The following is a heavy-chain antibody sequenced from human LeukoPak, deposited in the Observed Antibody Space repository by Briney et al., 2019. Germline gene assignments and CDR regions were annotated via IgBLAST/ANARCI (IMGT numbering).Heavy chain of an antibody. CDR1: GASVSSYY. CDR3: ATGYYGPFAN. V-gene: IGHV4-59*02. D-gene: IGHD2/OR15-2a*01. CDR2: ISDTGKT. J-gene: IGHJ4*02. Sequence: PSETLSPTCSFTGASVSSYYWDWLRQPPGKGLEWIGYISDTGKTESNPSLKSRVTISLDTSKKQFSLRLRSLTAADSAVYYCATGYYGPFANWGPGTLVSVSS.